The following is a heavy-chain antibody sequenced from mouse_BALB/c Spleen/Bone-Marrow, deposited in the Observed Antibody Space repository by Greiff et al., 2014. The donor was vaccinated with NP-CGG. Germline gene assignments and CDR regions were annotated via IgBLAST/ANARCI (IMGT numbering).Heavy chain of an antibody. CDR2: VWNDGST. Sequence: QVQLKESGPALVAPSQSLSITCTISGFPLTSYGVHWVRQPPGKGLEWLVVVWNDGSTTYNSALKSRLSITKDNSKSQVFLKMNSRQADDTAVYYCARHGGGYFDYWGQGTTLTVSS. J-gene: IGHJ2*01. CDR3: ARHGGGYFDY. CDR1: GFPLTSYG. V-gene: IGHV2-6-1*01.